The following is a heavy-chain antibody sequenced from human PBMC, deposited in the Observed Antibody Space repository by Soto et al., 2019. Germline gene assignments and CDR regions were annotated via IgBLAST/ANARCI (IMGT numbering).Heavy chain of an antibody. CDR2: IKQDGSEK. V-gene: IGHV3-7*05. CDR1: GFTLSSQW. D-gene: IGHD6-19*01. Sequence: EVQLVESGGGLVQPGGSLRLSCAASGFTLSSQWMTWVRQAPGKGLEWVANIKQDGSEKYDVDSVKGRFTISRDKAKNSLYLQMNSRRVEETAVYYCVGGSGWLPDYWGQGTLGTGSS. CDR3: VGGSGWLPDY. J-gene: IGHJ4*02.